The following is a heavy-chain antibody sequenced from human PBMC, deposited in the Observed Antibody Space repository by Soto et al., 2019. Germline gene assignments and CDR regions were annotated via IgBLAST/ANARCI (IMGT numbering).Heavy chain of an antibody. V-gene: IGHV1-18*01. D-gene: IGHD2-15*01. J-gene: IGHJ6*02. CDR3: ARDCSGGSCYSIYYYGMGV. CDR2: ISAYNGNT. Sequence: ASVKVSCKASGYTFTSYGISWVRQAPGQGLEWMGWISAYNGNTNYAQKLQGRVTMTTDTSTSTAYMELRSLRSDDTAVYYCARDCSGGSCYSIYYYGMGVWGQGTTVTVSS. CDR1: GYTFTSYG.